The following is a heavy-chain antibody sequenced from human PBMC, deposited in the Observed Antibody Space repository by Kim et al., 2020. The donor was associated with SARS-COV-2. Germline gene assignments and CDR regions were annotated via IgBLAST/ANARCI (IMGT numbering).Heavy chain of an antibody. CDR3: AKDLLGYSNYLFDY. J-gene: IGHJ4*02. V-gene: IGHV3-23*01. D-gene: IGHD4-4*01. Sequence: ADSVQGRFTISRDKSKNTLYLQMNSLRAEDTAVYYCAKDLLGYSNYLFDYWGQGTLVTVSS.